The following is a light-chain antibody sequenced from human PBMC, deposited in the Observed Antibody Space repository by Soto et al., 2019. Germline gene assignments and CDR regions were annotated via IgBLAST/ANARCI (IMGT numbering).Light chain of an antibody. CDR3: QHHNNWPPYT. Sequence: EIVMTQSAATLSVSPGERATLSCRASQIISSNFAWYQHKTGQAPRHLIYAASTSASGSPATFSGSGSETEFTLTNSSPQTEDFAVNYCQHHNNWPPYTFGQGTMLEIK. V-gene: IGKV3-15*01. CDR2: AAS. J-gene: IGKJ2*01. CDR1: QIISSN.